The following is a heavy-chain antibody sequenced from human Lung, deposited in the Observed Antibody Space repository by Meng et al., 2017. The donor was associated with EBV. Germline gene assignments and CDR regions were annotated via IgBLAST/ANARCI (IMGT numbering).Heavy chain of an antibody. CDR3: ERVGNFDP. CDR1: GYTFSTYT. D-gene: IGHD4-23*01. V-gene: IGHV7-4-1*02. Sequence: VRLVQSGTEWNKPGASVQVFCKASGYTFSTYTLHWVRPDHGRGLEWMGWISTNPGTPTYTQGFTRRYVFSLDTSVSTAYLQISSLKAEDIAVYYCERVGNFDPWGQGTLVTVSS. CDR2: ISTNPGTP. J-gene: IGHJ5*02.